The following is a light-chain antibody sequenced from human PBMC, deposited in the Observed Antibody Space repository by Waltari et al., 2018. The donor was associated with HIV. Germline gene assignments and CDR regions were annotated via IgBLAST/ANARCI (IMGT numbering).Light chain of an antibody. CDR2: EDT. J-gene: IGLJ1*01. CDR1: SGNIANNH. Sequence: NFVLTQPHSVSESPGKTVTISCARSSGNIANNHVQWYQQRPGSAPTPVIYEDTHRPSGVPDRFSGSIDTSSNSASLTIYELKTEDEADYYCQSYDQTIPCVFGTGTRLTVL. V-gene: IGLV6-57*03. CDR3: QSYDQTIPCV.